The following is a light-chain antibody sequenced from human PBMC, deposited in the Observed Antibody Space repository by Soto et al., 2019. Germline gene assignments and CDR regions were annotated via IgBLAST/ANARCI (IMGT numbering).Light chain of an antibody. CDR3: QQYGSSPPLS. Sequence: EIVLTQSPGTLSLSPGETVTLSCRASQSVGSNYLAWYQQKPGQAPRLLIYGASSRPTVIPDRFSGRGSGTDFTLTISRLEPEDFAVYYCQQYGSSPPLSFGGGTKVEIK. J-gene: IGKJ4*01. CDR1: QSVGSNY. CDR2: GAS. V-gene: IGKV3-20*01.